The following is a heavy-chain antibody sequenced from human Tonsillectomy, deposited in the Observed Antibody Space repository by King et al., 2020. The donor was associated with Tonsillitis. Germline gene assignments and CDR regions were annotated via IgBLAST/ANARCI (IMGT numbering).Heavy chain of an antibody. CDR1: GGSFSNYY. Sequence: VQLQQWGAGLLKPSETLSLTCDVYGGSFSNYYWSWIRQPPGKGLEWIGEINHSGSTNSNPSLKSRVTTSADTSKNHFSLKMSSVTAADTAVYYCARAPYSSSWYRNFDYWGQGTLVTVSS. CDR2: INHSGST. J-gene: IGHJ4*02. V-gene: IGHV4-34*01. D-gene: IGHD6-13*01. CDR3: ARAPYSSSWYRNFDY.